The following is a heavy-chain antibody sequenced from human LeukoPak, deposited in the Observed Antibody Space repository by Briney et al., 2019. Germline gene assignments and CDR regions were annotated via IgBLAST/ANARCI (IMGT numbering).Heavy chain of an antibody. CDR3: ASQVTIFGGGKYFDY. J-gene: IGHJ4*02. V-gene: IGHV3-7*05. CDR2: INEEGSEK. Sequence: GGSLRLSCAASGFTFSYYWMTWVRQAPGKGLDWVANINEEGSEKYYVDSVKGRFTISRDNAKNSLYLHMNSLSAEDTAVYYCASQVTIFGGGKYFDYWGQGTLVTVSS. CDR1: GFTFSYYW. D-gene: IGHD3-3*01.